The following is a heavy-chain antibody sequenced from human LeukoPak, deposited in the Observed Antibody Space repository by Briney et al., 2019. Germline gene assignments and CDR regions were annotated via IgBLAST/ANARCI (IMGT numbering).Heavy chain of an antibody. CDR2: ISAYNGYT. CDR1: GYTFTSHG. D-gene: IGHD2-21*01. CDR3: ARGPDSIPLDY. J-gene: IGHJ4*02. Sequence: GASVTVSCTTSGYTFTSHGISWVRQAPGQGLAWMGWISAYNGYTNYAQKLQGRVTMTTDPSTSTAYMELRSLRSDDTAVYYCARGPDSIPLDYWGQGTLVTVSS. V-gene: IGHV1-18*01.